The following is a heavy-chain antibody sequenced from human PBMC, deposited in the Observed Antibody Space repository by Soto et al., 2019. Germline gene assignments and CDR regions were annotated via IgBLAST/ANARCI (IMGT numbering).Heavy chain of an antibody. CDR1: GDSISGGGHY. CDR2: VFHNGIT. CDR3: ARRRQIGESYDY. D-gene: IGHD6-25*01. V-gene: IGHV4-31*03. J-gene: IGHJ4*01. Sequence: SETLSLTCTVSGDSISGGGHYWGWIRQHPGKGLEWVGYVFHNGITYYNPSLKSRVAISIDAPNNQFSLTLSSMTAADTAVYYCARRRQIGESYDYWGHGTLVTVSS.